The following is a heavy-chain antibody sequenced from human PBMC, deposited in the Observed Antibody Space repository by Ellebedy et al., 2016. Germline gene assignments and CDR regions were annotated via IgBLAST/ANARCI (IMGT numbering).Heavy chain of an antibody. D-gene: IGHD3-10*01. J-gene: IGHJ3*02. Sequence: ASVKVSXXASGYTFTGYYMHWVRQAPGQGLEWMGWINPNSGGTNYAQKFQGWVTMTRDTSISTAYMELSRLRSDDTAVYYCARGGQGAISAFDIWGQGTMVTVSS. CDR2: INPNSGGT. CDR3: ARGGQGAISAFDI. V-gene: IGHV1-2*04. CDR1: GYTFTGYY.